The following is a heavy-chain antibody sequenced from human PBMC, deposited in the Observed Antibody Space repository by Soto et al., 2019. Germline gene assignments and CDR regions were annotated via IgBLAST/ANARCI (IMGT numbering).Heavy chain of an antibody. CDR2: INHSGST. CDR3: ARRSRGVIIFPAYFDY. J-gene: IGHJ4*02. D-gene: IGHD3-10*01. V-gene: IGHV4-34*01. CDR1: GGSFSGYY. Sequence: SETLSLTCAVYGGSFSGYYWSWIRQPPGKGLEWIGEINHSGSTNYNPSLKSRVTISVDTSKNQFSLKLSSVTAADTAVYYCARRSRGVIIFPAYFDYWGQGTLVPVSS.